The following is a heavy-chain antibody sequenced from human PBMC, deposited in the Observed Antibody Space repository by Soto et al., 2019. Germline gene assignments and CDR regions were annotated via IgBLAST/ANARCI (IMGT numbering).Heavy chain of an antibody. CDR2: IIPILTIT. CDR3: ARRRYCGADCYKYYYFGMDV. V-gene: IGHV1-69*02. J-gene: IGHJ6*02. CDR1: GGTFSSYT. Sequence: QVQLVQSGAEVKKPGSSVRLSSTASGGTFSSYTLSWVRQAPGQGLEWMGRIIPILTITDYAQKFRGRLTITADKSSSTAYMELSGLRSEDTAVYYCARRRYCGADCYKYYYFGMDVWGQGTTVTVSS. D-gene: IGHD2-21*02.